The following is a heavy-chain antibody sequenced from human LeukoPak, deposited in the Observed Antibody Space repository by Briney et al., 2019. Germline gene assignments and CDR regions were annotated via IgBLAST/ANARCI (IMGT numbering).Heavy chain of an antibody. D-gene: IGHD3-3*01. CDR3: AKDANRSPIRFLEWSPIDY. V-gene: IGHV3-23*01. CDR2: ISGSGGST. CDR1: YFTVNSNY. Sequence: PGGSLRLSWSASYFTVNSNYVSWVRQAPGEGLGWGLAISGSGGSTYYADSVKGRFTISRDNSKNTLYLQMNSLRAEDTAVYYCAKDANRSPIRFLEWSPIDYWGQGTLVTVSS. J-gene: IGHJ4*02.